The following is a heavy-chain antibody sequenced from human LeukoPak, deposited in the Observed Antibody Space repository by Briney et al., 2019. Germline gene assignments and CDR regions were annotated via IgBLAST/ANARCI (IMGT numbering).Heavy chain of an antibody. J-gene: IGHJ4*02. CDR3: AKPRGLDYYDSSVILDY. Sequence: GRSLRLSCAASGFTFSSYNMQWVRQAPGKGREWVAGSSYDGSKKFYADSVKGRFTISRDNSQNTLFLQMNTLRPEDTAVYYCAKPRGLDYYDSSVILDYWGQGTLVTVSS. D-gene: IGHD3-22*01. CDR1: GFTFSSYN. V-gene: IGHV3-30*18. CDR2: SSYDGSKK.